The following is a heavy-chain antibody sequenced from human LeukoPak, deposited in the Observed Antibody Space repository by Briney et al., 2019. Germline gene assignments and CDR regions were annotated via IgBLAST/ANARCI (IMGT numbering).Heavy chain of an antibody. J-gene: IGHJ4*02. D-gene: IGHD2-15*01. CDR3: ARDRFGYAPAGVLDF. Sequence: PGGSLRLSCAASGFTVSSNYMSWVRQAPGKGLEWVSVIYSGGSTYYADSVKGRFTISRDNSKNTLYLQMNSLRAEDTAVYYCARDRFGYAPAGVLDFWGQGTVVSVST. CDR2: IYSGGST. V-gene: IGHV3-66*01. CDR1: GFTVSSNY.